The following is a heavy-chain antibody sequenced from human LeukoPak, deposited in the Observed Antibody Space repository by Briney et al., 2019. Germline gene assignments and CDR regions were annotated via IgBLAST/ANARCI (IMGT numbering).Heavy chain of an antibody. CDR1: GYTFTSYG. CDR2: ISAYNGNT. V-gene: IGHV1-18*01. D-gene: IGHD3-3*01. CDR3: ARMGGGYDFWSGYPYYYYGMDV. Sequence: ASVTVSCKASGYTFTSYGISWVRQAPGQGLEWMGWISAYNGNTNYAQKLQGRVTMTTDTSTSTAYMELRSLRSDDTAVYYCARMGGGYDFWSGYPYYYYGMDVWGQGTTVTVSS. J-gene: IGHJ6*02.